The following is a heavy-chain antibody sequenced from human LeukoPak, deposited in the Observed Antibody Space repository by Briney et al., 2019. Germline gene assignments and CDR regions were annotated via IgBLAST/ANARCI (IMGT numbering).Heavy chain of an antibody. Sequence: GGSLRLSCAASGFTFSSYSMNWVRQAPGKGLEWVSSISSSSSYIYYADSVKGRFTISRDNAKNSLYLQMNSLRDEDTAVYYCARDADYYDSSGYYWVYAFDIWGQGTMVTVSS. CDR2: ISSSSSYI. V-gene: IGHV3-21*01. J-gene: IGHJ3*02. CDR1: GFTFSSYS. CDR3: ARDADYYDSSGYYWVYAFDI. D-gene: IGHD3-22*01.